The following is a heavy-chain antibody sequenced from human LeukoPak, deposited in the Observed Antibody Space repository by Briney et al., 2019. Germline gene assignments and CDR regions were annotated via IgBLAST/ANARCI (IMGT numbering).Heavy chain of an antibody. J-gene: IGHJ4*02. Sequence: SETLSLTCTVSGGSISNYYWSWIRQPAGKGLEWIGHISTSGSTNYNPSLKSRVTISIDNSNSQFSLKMTSATAADTAVYFCARDRGVTVPGRRLDYWGQGTLVTVSS. CDR2: ISTSGST. V-gene: IGHV4-4*07. CDR3: ARDRGVTVPGRRLDY. CDR1: GGSISNYY. D-gene: IGHD6-19*01.